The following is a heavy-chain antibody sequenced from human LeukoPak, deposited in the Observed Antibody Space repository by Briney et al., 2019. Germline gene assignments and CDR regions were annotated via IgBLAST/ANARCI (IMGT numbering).Heavy chain of an antibody. V-gene: IGHV3-23*01. D-gene: IGHD3-16*01. CDR3: ARDPGWGALDY. CDR2: ISGSGDAT. CDR1: GFTFTSYG. Sequence: GGSLRLSCVASGFTFTSYGMSWVRQAPGKRLEWVSGISGSGDATYYADSVKGRFTISRDNSKNTLYLQMNSLRAEETAVYYCARDPGWGALDYWGQGALVIVSS. J-gene: IGHJ4*02.